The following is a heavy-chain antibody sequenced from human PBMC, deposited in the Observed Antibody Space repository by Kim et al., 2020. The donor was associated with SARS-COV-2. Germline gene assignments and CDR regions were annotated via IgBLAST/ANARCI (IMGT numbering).Heavy chain of an antibody. CDR1: GYSFTSYW. D-gene: IGHD3-22*01. V-gene: IGHV5-51*01. J-gene: IGHJ3*02. Sequence: GRSLKISCKGSGYSFTSYWIGWVRQMPGKGLEWMGIIYPGDSDTRYSPSFQGQVTISADKSISTAYLQWSSLKASDTAMYYCARHPNLYYYDSSGYRNAFDIWGQGTMVTVSS. CDR2: IYPGDSDT. CDR3: ARHPNLYYYDSSGYRNAFDI.